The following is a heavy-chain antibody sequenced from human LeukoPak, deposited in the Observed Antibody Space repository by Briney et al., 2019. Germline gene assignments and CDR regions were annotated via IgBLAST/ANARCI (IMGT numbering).Heavy chain of an antibody. CDR2: IRSSGTTT. D-gene: IGHD1-7*01. V-gene: IGHV3-48*04. Sequence: PGGSLRLSCLASGFSFSNYGTHWVRQAPGRGLEWLSYIRSSGTTTYYADPVKGRFTISRDNAKNLLFLQMNSLRAEDTAVYYCARMNYVSTGWGAPFDYWGQGTLVTVSS. CDR3: ARMNYVSTGWGAPFDY. J-gene: IGHJ4*02. CDR1: GFSFSNYG.